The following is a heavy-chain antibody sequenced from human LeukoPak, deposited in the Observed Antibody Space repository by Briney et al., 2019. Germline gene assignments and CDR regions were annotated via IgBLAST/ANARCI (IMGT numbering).Heavy chain of an antibody. CDR1: GGSFSGYY. V-gene: IGHV4-34*01. D-gene: IGHD3-10*01. Sequence: SETLSLTCAVYGGSFSGYYWSWIRQPPGKGLEWIGEINHSGSTNYNPSLKSRVTISVDTSKNQFSLKLSSVTAADTAVYYCARDGGFGELYRKNYYYYYMDVWGKGTTVTISS. CDR3: ARDGGFGELYRKNYYYYYMDV. J-gene: IGHJ6*03. CDR2: INHSGST.